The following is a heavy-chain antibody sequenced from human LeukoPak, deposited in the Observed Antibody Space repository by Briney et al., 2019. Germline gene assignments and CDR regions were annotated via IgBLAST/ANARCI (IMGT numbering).Heavy chain of an antibody. Sequence: SETLSLTCTVSGGSISSSYWSWIRQPPGKGLEWIGYIYYSGSTNYNPPLKSRVTISVDTSKNQFSLKLSSMTAADTAVYYCARDRFSSAWYAIDYWGQGTLVTVSS. V-gene: IGHV4-59*01. J-gene: IGHJ4*02. CDR3: ARDRFSSAWYAIDY. D-gene: IGHD6-19*01. CDR2: IYYSGST. CDR1: GGSISSSY.